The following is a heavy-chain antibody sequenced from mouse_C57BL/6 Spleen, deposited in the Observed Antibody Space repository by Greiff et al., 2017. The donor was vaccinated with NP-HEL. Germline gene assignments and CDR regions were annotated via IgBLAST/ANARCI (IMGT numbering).Heavy chain of an antibody. J-gene: IGHJ2*01. CDR3: ARSSYDYSYFDY. CDR2: IYPGSGST. Sequence: QVQLQQPGAELVKPGASVKMSCKASGYTFTSYWITWVKQRPGQGLEWIGDIYPGSGSTIYNEKFKSKATLTVDTSSSTAYMQLSSLTSEDSAVYYCARSSYDYSYFDYWGQGTTLTVSS. D-gene: IGHD2-4*01. CDR1: GYTFTSYW. V-gene: IGHV1-55*01.